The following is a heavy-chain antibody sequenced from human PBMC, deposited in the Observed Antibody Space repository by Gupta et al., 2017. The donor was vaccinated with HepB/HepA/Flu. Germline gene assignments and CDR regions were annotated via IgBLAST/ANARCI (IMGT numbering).Heavy chain of an antibody. CDR3: VRGLPGPFDY. J-gene: IGHJ4*02. CDR2: IKEDGSEK. CDR1: GFTFGNHW. V-gene: IGHV3-7*01. Sequence: EVQLLQSGGGLVQPGGSLRLSCAASGFTFGNHWMSWVRQAPGKGLECVANIKEDGSEKYYVDSVKGRLTISRDNAKNSLYLQMNSLGAEDTAVYYCVRGLPGPFDYWGQGSLVTLSS.